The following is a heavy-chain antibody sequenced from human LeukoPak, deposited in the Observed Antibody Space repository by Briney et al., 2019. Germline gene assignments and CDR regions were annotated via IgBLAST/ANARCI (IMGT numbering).Heavy chain of an antibody. J-gene: IGHJ5*02. V-gene: IGHV4-59*01. CDR3: AQTEGYSGYVYWFDP. Sequence: SGTLSLTCTVSGGSISSYYWSWIRQPPGKGLEWIGYIYYSGSTNYNPSLKSRVTISVDTSKNQFSLKLSSVTAADTAVYYCAQTEGYSGYVYWFDPWGQGTLVTVSS. CDR1: GGSISSYY. D-gene: IGHD5-12*01. CDR2: IYYSGST.